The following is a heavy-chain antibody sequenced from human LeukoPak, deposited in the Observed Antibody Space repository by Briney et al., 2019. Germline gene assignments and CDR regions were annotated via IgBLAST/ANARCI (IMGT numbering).Heavy chain of an antibody. D-gene: IGHD3-10*01. CDR3: ARGITMVRGVINYYYYYMDV. J-gene: IGHJ6*03. CDR2: IYTSWST. Sequence: PSETLSLTCTVSVGSISSYYWSWVPQPAGKGLEWVMRIYTSWSTNYNPSLKSRVTISVDKSKNQFSLKLSSVTAADTAVYYCARGITMVRGVINYYYYYMDVWGKGTTVTVSS. V-gene: IGHV4-4*07. CDR1: VGSISSYY.